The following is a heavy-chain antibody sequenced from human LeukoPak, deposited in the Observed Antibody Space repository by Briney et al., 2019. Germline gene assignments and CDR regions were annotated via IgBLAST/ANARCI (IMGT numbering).Heavy chain of an antibody. CDR3: TRGGGNFDY. J-gene: IGHJ4*02. Sequence: GGSLRLSCAASGFTFSTYWMNWVRHAPGKGLEWVANIKFDGSEKYYVDSVKGRFTISRDNTKNSLYLQMNSLRAEDTAMYYCTRGGGNFDYWGQGTLVTVSA. CDR1: GFTFSTYW. D-gene: IGHD2-15*01. V-gene: IGHV3-7*01. CDR2: IKFDGSEK.